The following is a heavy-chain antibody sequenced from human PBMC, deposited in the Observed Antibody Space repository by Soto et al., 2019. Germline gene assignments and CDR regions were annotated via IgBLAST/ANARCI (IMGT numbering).Heavy chain of an antibody. Sequence: QLQLQESGPGLVKPSETLSLTCTVSGGSISSSSYYWGWIRQPPGKGLEWIGSIYYSGSTYYNPSLKSRVTRSVDTSKNQFSLKLSSVTAADTAVYYCARLYCSGGSCYGMDVWGQGTTVTVSS. J-gene: IGHJ6*02. CDR1: GGSISSSSYY. D-gene: IGHD2-15*01. V-gene: IGHV4-39*01. CDR3: ARLYCSGGSCYGMDV. CDR2: IYYSGST.